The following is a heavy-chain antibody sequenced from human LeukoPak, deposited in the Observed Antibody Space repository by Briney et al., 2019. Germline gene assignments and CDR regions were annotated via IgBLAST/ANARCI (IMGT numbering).Heavy chain of an antibody. CDR2: IYYSGST. J-gene: IGHJ5*02. Sequence: KSSETLSLTCTVSGGSISSYYWSWIRQPPGKGLEWIGYIYYSGSTNYNPSLKSRVTISVDTSKNQFSLKLSSVTAADTAVYYCARGGSSGWYRFVDWFDPWGQGTLVTVSS. CDR1: GGSISSYY. CDR3: ARGGSSGWYRFVDWFDP. D-gene: IGHD6-19*01. V-gene: IGHV4-59*01.